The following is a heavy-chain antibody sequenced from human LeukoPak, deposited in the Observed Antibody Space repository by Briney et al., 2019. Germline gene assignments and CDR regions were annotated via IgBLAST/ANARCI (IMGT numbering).Heavy chain of an antibody. J-gene: IGHJ4*02. CDR1: GYTFSSYD. CDR2: MNPSDGKT. Sequence: GASVKVSCMASGYTFSSYDINWVRQATGQGLQWMGWMNPSDGKTGYAQEFQGRVTMTRDTSISAAYMELSSLTSEDTAVYYCVRGRAAREAWTMFWGPGTLVTVSS. D-gene: IGHD3-10*02. CDR3: VRGRAAREAWTMF. V-gene: IGHV1-8*01.